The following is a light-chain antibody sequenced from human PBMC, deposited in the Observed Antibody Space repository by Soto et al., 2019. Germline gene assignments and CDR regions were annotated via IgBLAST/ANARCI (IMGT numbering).Light chain of an antibody. V-gene: IGKV3-15*01. Sequence: IVLTQSAATLSLSPGERSTLFCRASQRVSGNLAWYQQKPGQAPRLLMYGASIRATGFPDRFSGSGSGTEFTLTISSLQSEDFAVYYCQQYNNWPRMTFGQGTKVDIK. CDR3: QQYNNWPRMT. J-gene: IGKJ1*01. CDR2: GAS. CDR1: QRVSGN.